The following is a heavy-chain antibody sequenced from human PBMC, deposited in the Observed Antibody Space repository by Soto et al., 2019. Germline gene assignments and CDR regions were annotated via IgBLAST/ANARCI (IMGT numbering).Heavy chain of an antibody. V-gene: IGHV3-48*02. CDR2: IYSSSGTI. J-gene: IGHJ4*02. D-gene: IGHD2-8*01. CDR1: GFTFSNNS. Sequence: RGSLRLSCAASGFTFSNNSMNCVRQAPGRGLEWISYIYSSSGTIYYADSVKGRFTISRDNAKNSLYLQMNSLRDEDTAVYYCAREVLSASYWGQGTLVTVSS. CDR3: AREVLSASY.